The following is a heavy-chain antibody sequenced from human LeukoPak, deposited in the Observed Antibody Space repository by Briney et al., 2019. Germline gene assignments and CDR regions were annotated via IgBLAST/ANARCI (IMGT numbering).Heavy chain of an antibody. CDR3: ASLGNIAAAGTDFDY. V-gene: IGHV4-34*01. Sequence: SETLSLTCAVYGGSFSGYYWSWIRQPPRKGLEWIGEINPSGSTNYNPSLKSRVTISVDTSKNQFSLKLSSVTAADTAVYYCASLGNIAAAGTDFDYWGQGTLVTVSS. CDR2: INPSGST. CDR1: GGSFSGYY. J-gene: IGHJ4*02. D-gene: IGHD6-13*01.